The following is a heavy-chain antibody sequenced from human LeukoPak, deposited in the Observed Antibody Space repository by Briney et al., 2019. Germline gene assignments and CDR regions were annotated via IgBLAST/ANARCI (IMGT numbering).Heavy chain of an antibody. D-gene: IGHD2-21*01. V-gene: IGHV1-69*13. CDR1: GDTVSSYT. CDR2: IIPIFGTA. J-gene: IGHJ4*02. CDR3: WGGGWKKPFDY. Sequence: SVKVSCKASGDTVSSYTISWVRQALGQGLEWMGGIIPIFGTANYAQKFQGRVTITADDSTSTAYMELSSLRSEDTAVYYCWGGGWKKPFDYWGQGTLVTVSS.